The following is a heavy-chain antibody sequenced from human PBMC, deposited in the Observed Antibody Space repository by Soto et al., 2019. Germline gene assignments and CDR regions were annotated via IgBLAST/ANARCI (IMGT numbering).Heavy chain of an antibody. D-gene: IGHD6-6*01. V-gene: IGHV3-74*01. Sequence: GGSLRLSCVASGFTVRNNYMSWVRQAPGKGLVWVSRINGDGSSTSYADTVKGRFTISRDNARNKLYLQMNSLRAEDTAVYYCVSLVERSDIAFDIWGQGTMVTVSS. CDR1: GFTVRNNY. CDR2: INGDGSST. J-gene: IGHJ3*02. CDR3: VSLVERSDIAFDI.